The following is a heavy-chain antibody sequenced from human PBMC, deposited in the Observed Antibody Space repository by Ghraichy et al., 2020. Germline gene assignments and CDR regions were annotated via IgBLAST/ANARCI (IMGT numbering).Heavy chain of an antibody. J-gene: IGHJ2*01. D-gene: IGHD5-24*01. Sequence: ASVKVSCKASGYTFTGYYMHWVRQAPGQGLEWMGWINPNSGGTNYAQKFQGRVTMTRDTSISTAYMELSRLRSDDTAVYYCARVTGMATPSWISSYWYFDLWGRGTLVTVSS. CDR2: INPNSGGT. CDR1: GYTFTGYY. V-gene: IGHV1-2*02. CDR3: ARVTGMATPSWISSYWYFDL.